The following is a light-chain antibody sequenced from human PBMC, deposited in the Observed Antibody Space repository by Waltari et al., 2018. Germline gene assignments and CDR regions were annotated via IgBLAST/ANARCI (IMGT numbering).Light chain of an antibody. CDR3: SSYTSSNTYL. CDR1: SIAVGFYNR. CDR2: EVT. Sequence: QSALTQPPAVSGYPGQSLTISCTGTSIAVGFYNRVSWYQQVPGTAPKPMIYEVTNRPSWVPDRFSGSKSCDTASLSISGLQAEDEADYYCSSYTSSNTYLFGTGTKVTVL. V-gene: IGLV2-18*02. J-gene: IGLJ1*01.